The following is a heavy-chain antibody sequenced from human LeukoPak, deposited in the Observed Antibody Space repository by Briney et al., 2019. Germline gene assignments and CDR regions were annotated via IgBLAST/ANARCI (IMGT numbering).Heavy chain of an antibody. Sequence: ASVKVSCKASGYTFTSYGISWVRQAPGQGLEWMGWISAYNGNTNYAQKFQGRVTMTRDTSTSTVYMELSSLRSEDTAVYYCARTRSRYCSSTSCHLFDWFDPWGQGTLVTVSS. CDR3: ARTRSRYCSSTSCHLFDWFDP. J-gene: IGHJ5*02. CDR1: GYTFTSYG. CDR2: ISAYNGNT. D-gene: IGHD2-2*01. V-gene: IGHV1-18*01.